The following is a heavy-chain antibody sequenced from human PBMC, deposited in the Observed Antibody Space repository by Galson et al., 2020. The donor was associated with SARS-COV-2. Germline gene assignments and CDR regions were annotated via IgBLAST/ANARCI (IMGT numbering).Heavy chain of an antibody. J-gene: IGHJ6*02. V-gene: IGHV3-11*01. CDR3: ARDSVDYYGSGSYLAYYYGMDV. D-gene: IGHD3-10*01. Sequence: NSGGSLRLSCAASGFTFSDYYMSWIRQAPGKGLEWFSYISSSGSTIYYADSVKGRFTISRDNAKNSLYLQMNSLRAEDTAVYYCARDSVDYYGSGSYLAYYYGMDVWGQGTTVTVSS. CDR1: GFTFSDYY. CDR2: ISSSGSTI.